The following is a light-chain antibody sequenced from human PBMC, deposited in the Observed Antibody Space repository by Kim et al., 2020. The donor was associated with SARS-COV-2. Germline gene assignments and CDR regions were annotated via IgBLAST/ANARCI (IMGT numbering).Light chain of an antibody. CDR1: QAISNS. CDR3: QQYKTYPFI. Sequence: CASVGDRVTITCRASQAISNSLVWYQQKPGKAPKPLMYGASSLQSGVPSKFSGSGSGTDFTLTISTLQPEDFATYYCQQYKTYPFIFGGGTKLE. CDR2: GAS. V-gene: IGKV1-16*02. J-gene: IGKJ4*01.